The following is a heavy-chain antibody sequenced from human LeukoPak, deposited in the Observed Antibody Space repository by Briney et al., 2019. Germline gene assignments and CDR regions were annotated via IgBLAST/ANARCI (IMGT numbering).Heavy chain of an antibody. V-gene: IGHV1-18*01. CDR1: GYTFTSYG. Sequence: EASVKVSFKSSGYTFTSYGIRWVRQAPGQGLEWMGWISAYNGNTNYAQKLQGRVTMTTDTSTSTAYMELRSLRSDDTAVYYCARLAKLTIFGVVTADAFDIWGQGTMVTVSS. CDR3: ARLAKLTIFGVVTADAFDI. J-gene: IGHJ3*02. D-gene: IGHD3-3*01. CDR2: ISAYNGNT.